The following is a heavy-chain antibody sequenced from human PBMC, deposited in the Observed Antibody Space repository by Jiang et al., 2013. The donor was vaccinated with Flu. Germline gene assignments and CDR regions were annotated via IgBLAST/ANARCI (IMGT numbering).Heavy chain of an antibody. V-gene: IGHV4-59*01. D-gene: IGHD3-3*01. CDR3: AREWSGFDF. Sequence: SGSGLVKPSETLSLTCTVSGDSISAYKWSWIRQSTGKGLEWIGYISYTWSTNYNPSLQSRVTISGDTSKNQFSLKLTSVTAADTAVYYCAREWSGFDFWGQGTMVTVSS. J-gene: IGHJ3*01. CDR1: GDSISAYK. CDR2: ISYTWST.